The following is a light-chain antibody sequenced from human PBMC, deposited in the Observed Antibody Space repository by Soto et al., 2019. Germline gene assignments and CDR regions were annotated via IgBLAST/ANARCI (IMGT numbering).Light chain of an antibody. J-gene: IGKJ1*01. V-gene: IGKV3-15*01. CDR1: QSVSSN. CDR3: HQYNNWPPWT. CDR2: GAS. Sequence: EMVMTQSPATLSVSPGERATLSCRASQSVSSNLAWYQHKPGQAPRLLIYGASMRATDIPARFSGSGSGTEFTLTISSLQSEDFAGYYCHQYNNWPPWTFGQGTKVEI.